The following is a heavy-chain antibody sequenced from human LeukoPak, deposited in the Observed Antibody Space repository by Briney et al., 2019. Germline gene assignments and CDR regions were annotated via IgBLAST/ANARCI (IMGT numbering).Heavy chain of an antibody. CDR3: ARDLTGTTDRYYYYMDV. CDR2: IYYSGST. Sequence: SQTLSLTCTDSGGSISSGGYYWSWIRQHPGKGLEWIGYIYYSGSTYYNPSLKSRVTISVDTSKNQFSLKLSSVTAADTAVYYCARDLTGTTDRYYYYMDVWGKGTTVTVSS. J-gene: IGHJ6*03. V-gene: IGHV4-31*03. D-gene: IGHD1-7*01. CDR1: GGSISSGGYY.